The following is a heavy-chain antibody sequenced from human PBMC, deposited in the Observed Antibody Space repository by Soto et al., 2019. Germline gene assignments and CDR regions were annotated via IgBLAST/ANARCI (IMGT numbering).Heavy chain of an antibody. V-gene: IGHV4-61*01. D-gene: IGHD2-2*01. Sequence: PSETLSLTCTVSGGSISSSSYSWSWIRQPPGKGLEWIGYIYYSGSTNYNPSLKSRVTISVDTSKNQFSLKLSSVTAADTAVYYCARNIVVVPPYGMDVWGQGTTVTVSS. J-gene: IGHJ6*02. CDR1: GGSISSSSYS. CDR2: IYYSGST. CDR3: ARNIVVVPPYGMDV.